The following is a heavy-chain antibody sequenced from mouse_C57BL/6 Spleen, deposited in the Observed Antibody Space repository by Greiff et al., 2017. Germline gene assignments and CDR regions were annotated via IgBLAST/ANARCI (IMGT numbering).Heavy chain of an antibody. CDR3: ARREEIYYYGSSNYFDY. D-gene: IGHD1-1*01. V-gene: IGHV1-81*01. CDR2: IYPRSGNT. J-gene: IGHJ2*01. Sequence: QVQLKQSGAELARPGASVKLSCKASGYTFTSYGISWVKQRTGQGLEWIGEIYPRSGNTYYNEKFKGKATLTADKSSSTAYMELRSLTSEDSAVYFCARREEIYYYGSSNYFDYWGQGTTLTVSS. CDR1: GYTFTSYG.